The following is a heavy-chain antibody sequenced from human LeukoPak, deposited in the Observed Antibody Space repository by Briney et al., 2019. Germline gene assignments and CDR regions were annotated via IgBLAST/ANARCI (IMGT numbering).Heavy chain of an antibody. J-gene: IGHJ6*04. CDR2: IYHSGST. V-gene: IGHV4-4*02. Sequence: SGTLSLTCAVSGGSISSSNWWSWVRQPPGKGLEWIGEIYHSGSTNYNPSLKSRVTISVDKSKNQFSLKLSSVTAADTAVYYCAGLRKDGPSPYYYYGMDVWGKGTTVTVSS. CDR3: AGLRKDGPSPYYYYGMDV. CDR1: GGSISSSNW. D-gene: IGHD4-17*01.